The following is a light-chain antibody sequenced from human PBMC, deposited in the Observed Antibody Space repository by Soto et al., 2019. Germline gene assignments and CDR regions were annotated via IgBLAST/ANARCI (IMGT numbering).Light chain of an antibody. CDR2: WAS. CDR3: QQYYSTLLLT. J-gene: IGKJ4*01. CDR1: QSVLYSSNNKNY. V-gene: IGKV4-1*01. Sequence: DIVMTQSPDSLAVSLGERATINCKSSQSVLYSSNNKNYLAWYQQKPGQPPKLLIYWASTRESGVPDRFSGSGSGTDFTLTISSLRAEDVAVYYCQQYYSTLLLTFGGGTKV.